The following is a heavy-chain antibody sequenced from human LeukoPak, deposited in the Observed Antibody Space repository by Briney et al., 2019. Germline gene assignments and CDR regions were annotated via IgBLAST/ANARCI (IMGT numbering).Heavy chain of an antibody. D-gene: IGHD4-17*01. J-gene: IGHJ6*03. Sequence: GGSLRLSCAASGFTFSGYGMSWVRQAPGKGLKWVSAISGSGGSTYYADSVKGRFTISRDNAKNPLYLQMNSLRAEDTAVYYCARAGGPVYGDYGGYYYYYMDVWGKGTTVTVSS. CDR2: ISGSGGST. CDR3: ARAGGPVYGDYGGYYYYYMDV. V-gene: IGHV3-23*01. CDR1: GFTFSGYG.